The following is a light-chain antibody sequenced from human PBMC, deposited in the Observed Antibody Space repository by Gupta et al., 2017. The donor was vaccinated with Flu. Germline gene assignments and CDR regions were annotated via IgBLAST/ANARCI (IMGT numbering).Light chain of an antibody. V-gene: IGKV3-11*01. CDR1: QSVSSY. J-gene: IGKJ4*01. Sequence: GESATLSCRTSQSVSSYLAWYQQKPGQAPRLLIYDASNRATGIPARFSGSGSGTDFTLTISSLEPEDFAVYYCQQRSNWPLTFGGGTKVEIK. CDR3: QQRSNWPLT. CDR2: DAS.